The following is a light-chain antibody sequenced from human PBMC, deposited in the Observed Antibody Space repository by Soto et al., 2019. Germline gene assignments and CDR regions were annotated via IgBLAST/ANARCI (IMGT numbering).Light chain of an antibody. CDR3: QSYDSSLSGWV. J-gene: IGLJ7*01. CDR2: GNS. Sequence: QSVLTQPPSVSGAPGQRGTLSCTGSSSNIGAGYDVHWYQQLPGTAPKLLIYGNSNRPSGVPDRFSGSKSGTSASLAITGLQAEDEADYYCQSYDSSLSGWVFGGGTQLTVL. V-gene: IGLV1-40*01. CDR1: SSNIGAGYD.